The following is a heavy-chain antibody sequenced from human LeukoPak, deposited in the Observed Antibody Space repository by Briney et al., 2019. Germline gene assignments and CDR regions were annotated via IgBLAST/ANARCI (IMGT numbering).Heavy chain of an antibody. Sequence: PGGSLRLSCAPSGFTFSDAWMSWVRQAPGKGLEWVGRIQSKTDGGPTEYAAPVKGRFTISRDDSKNTLYLQMNSLKAGDTAVYYCTTDRGALTNWGPGTLVTVSS. CDR1: GFTFSDAW. V-gene: IGHV3-15*01. CDR3: TTDRGALTN. J-gene: IGHJ4*02. CDR2: IQSKTDGGPT. D-gene: IGHD3-10*01.